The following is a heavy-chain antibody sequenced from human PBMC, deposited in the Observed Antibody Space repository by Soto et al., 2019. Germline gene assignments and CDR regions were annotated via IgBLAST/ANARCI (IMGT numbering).Heavy chain of an antibody. CDR2: IWYDGSNK. Sequence: GGSLRLSCAASGFTFSSYGMHWVRQAPGKGLEWVAVIWYDGSNKYYADSVKGRFTISRDNSKNTLYPQMNSLRAEDTAVYYCARTDIVVVVAATLRGYYGMDVWGQGTTVTAP. J-gene: IGHJ6*02. V-gene: IGHV3-33*01. D-gene: IGHD2-15*01. CDR1: GFTFSSYG. CDR3: ARTDIVVVVAATLRGYYGMDV.